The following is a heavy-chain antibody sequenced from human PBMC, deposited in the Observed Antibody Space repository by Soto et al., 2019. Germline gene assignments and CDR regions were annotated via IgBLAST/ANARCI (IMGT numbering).Heavy chain of an antibody. J-gene: IGHJ4*02. D-gene: IGHD6-13*01. V-gene: IGHV3-23*01. CDR1: GFTFSNYA. CDR3: AKDQGSTCSAIDY. CDR2: ISGSGGST. Sequence: EVQLLESGGGLVQPGGSLRLSCAASGFTFSNYAVTWVRQAPGKGLEWVSTISGSGGSTYYADSVKGRFTISRDNSKNTLYLQMNSLRAEDTAVYYCAKDQGSTCSAIDYWGQGTLVTVSS.